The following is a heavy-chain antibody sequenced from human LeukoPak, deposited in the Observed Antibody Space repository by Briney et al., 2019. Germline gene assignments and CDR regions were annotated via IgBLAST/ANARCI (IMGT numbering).Heavy chain of an antibody. CDR1: GGSICSYH. V-gene: IGHV4-59*13. CDR3: AREVGYCSGGSWYSYFDY. D-gene: IGHD2-15*01. J-gene: IGHJ4*02. CDR2: NYYSGST. Sequence: PSETLSLTCTVSGGSICSYHWLCTRDPPEEGGVGIGNNYYSGSTNYHAYLTNRVTISVDTSKNQFSLKLSSETAAVTAADYCAREVGYCSGGSWYSYFDYWGQGTLVTVSS.